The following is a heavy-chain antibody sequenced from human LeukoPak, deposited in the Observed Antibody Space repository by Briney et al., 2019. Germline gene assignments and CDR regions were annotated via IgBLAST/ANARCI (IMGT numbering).Heavy chain of an antibody. CDR3: AREWMTSDAFDI. CDR1: GGSISSGGYY. Sequence: SQTLSLTCTVSGGSISSGGYYWSWIRQHPGKGLEWIGYIYYSGSTYYNPSLKSRVTISVDTSKNQFSLKLSSVTAADTAVYYCAREWMTSDAFDIWGQGTMVTVSS. CDR2: IYYSGST. D-gene: IGHD5-12*01. J-gene: IGHJ3*02. V-gene: IGHV4-31*03.